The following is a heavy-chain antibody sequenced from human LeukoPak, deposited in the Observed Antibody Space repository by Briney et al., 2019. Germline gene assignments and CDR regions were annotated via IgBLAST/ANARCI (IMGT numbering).Heavy chain of an antibody. J-gene: IGHJ4*02. CDR2: LNPNSGGT. Sequence: ASVKVSCKASGYTFTGYYMHWVRQAPGQGLEWTGWLNPNSGGTNCAQKFQGRVTMTRDTSISTAYMELSRLRSDDTAVYYCARDRWRFCSSTSCYGDDYWGQGTLVTVSS. CDR1: GYTFTGYY. D-gene: IGHD2-2*01. CDR3: ARDRWRFCSSTSCYGDDY. V-gene: IGHV1-2*02.